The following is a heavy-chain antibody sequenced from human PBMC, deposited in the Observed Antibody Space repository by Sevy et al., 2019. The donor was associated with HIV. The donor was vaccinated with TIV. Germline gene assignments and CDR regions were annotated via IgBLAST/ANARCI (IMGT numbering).Heavy chain of an antibody. Sequence: ASVKVSCKASGYTFTSYGISWVRQAPGQGVEWMGWINGYNGNTNYGQKLQGRVTMTTDTSTNTAYMEWRSLRSDDTAVYYWARGEAAGGTPIDYSGQGTLVTVSS. J-gene: IGHJ4*02. V-gene: IGHV1-18*04. CDR3: ARGEAAGGTPIDY. CDR2: INGYNGNT. D-gene: IGHD6-13*01. CDR1: GYTFTSYG.